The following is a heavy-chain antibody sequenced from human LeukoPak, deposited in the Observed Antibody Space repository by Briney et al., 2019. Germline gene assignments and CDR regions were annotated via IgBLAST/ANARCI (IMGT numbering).Heavy chain of an antibody. CDR2: IYYSGST. Sequence: PSETLSLTCTVSGGSISSYYWSWIRQPPGKGLEWIGYIYYSGSTNYNPSLKSRVTISVDTSKNQFSLKLSSVTAADTAVYYCARGRMRQLFDYWGQGTLVTVSS. D-gene: IGHD2-15*01. V-gene: IGHV4-59*01. CDR3: ARGRMRQLFDY. J-gene: IGHJ4*02. CDR1: GGSISSYY.